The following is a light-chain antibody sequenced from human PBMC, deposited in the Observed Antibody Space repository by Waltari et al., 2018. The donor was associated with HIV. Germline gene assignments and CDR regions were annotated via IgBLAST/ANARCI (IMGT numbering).Light chain of an antibody. CDR3: QQSYTTPRT. CDR1: QNIRTN. J-gene: IGKJ1*01. Sequence: DIQMTQSPSSLSASVGDRVTITCRASQNIRTNLNWYQQKKGKAPKLLMYAVSSLQNGVPSRVSGSGSGTDFTLTISSLQPEDFATYHCQQSYTTPRTFGQGTKVEI. V-gene: IGKV1-39*01. CDR2: AVS.